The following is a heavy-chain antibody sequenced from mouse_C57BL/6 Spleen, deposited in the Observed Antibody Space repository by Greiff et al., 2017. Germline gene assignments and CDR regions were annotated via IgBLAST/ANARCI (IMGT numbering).Heavy chain of an antibody. J-gene: IGHJ3*01. Sequence: QVQLQQSGADLVKPGASVKLSCKASGYTFTSYWIHWVRQRPGQGLEWIGMIHPNSGSTNYNEKFKSKATLTVGKSSSTAYMQLSSLTSEDSAVYYCARSYYGNYVWFAYWGQGTLVTVSA. D-gene: IGHD2-1*01. V-gene: IGHV1-64*01. CDR2: IHPNSGST. CDR1: GYTFTSYW. CDR3: ARSYYGNYVWFAY.